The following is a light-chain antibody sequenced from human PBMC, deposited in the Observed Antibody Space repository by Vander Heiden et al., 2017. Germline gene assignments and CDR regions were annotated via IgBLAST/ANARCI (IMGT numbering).Light chain of an antibody. CDR1: QSINNN. CDR2: GAS. V-gene: IGKV3-15*01. J-gene: IGKJ5*01. Sequence: EIVMMQSPATLSVSPGERATLSCRASQSINNNLAWYQQKPGQAPRLLIYGASTRASGIPARFSGSGSGTEFTLTISSLQSEDVAVYYCQQYNNWPPAFGQGTRLEIK. CDR3: QQYNNWPPA.